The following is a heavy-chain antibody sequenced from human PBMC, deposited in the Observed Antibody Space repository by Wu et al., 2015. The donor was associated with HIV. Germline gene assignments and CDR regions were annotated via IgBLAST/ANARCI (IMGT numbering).Heavy chain of an antibody. CDR3: ARQRAYTDGWYIYDY. J-gene: IGHJ4*02. V-gene: IGHV1-8*01. CDR2: MNPNSGNT. Sequence: QVQLVQSGAEMKKPGASVRVSCKTSGYTFTYYDINWVRQATGQGLEWMGWMNPNSGNTGYAQKFQGRVTMTRNTSIRTAYMELSSLRSDDTAIYFCARQRAYTDGWYIYDYWGQGTLVTVSS. CDR1: GYTFTYYD. D-gene: IGHD6-19*01.